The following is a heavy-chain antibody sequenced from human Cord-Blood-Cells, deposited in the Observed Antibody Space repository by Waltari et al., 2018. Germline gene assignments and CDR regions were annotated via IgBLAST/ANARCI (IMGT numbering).Heavy chain of an antibody. V-gene: IGHV3-23*01. CDR3: AKDYLSSSWYDY. CDR1: GFPFSRFA. J-gene: IGHJ4*02. D-gene: IGHD6-13*01. Sequence: EVQLLESGGGLVQPGGSLSLSCAASGFPFSRFAMSWVRQAPGKGLEWVSAISGSGGSTYYADSVKGRFTISRDNSKNTLYLQMNSLRAEDTAVYYCAKDYLSSSWYDYWGQGTLVTVSS. CDR2: ISGSGGST.